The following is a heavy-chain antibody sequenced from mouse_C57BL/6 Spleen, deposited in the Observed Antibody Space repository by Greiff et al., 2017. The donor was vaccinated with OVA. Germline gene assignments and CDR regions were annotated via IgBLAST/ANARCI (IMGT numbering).Heavy chain of an antibody. V-gene: IGHV1-20*01. CDR3: ARLFGRDYYAMDY. CDR2: INPYNGDT. Sequence: VQLQQSGPELVKPGDSVKISCKASGYSFTGYFMNWVMQSHGKSLEWIGRINPYNGDTFYNQKFKGKATLTVDKSSSTAHMELRSLTSEDSAVYYCARLFGRDYYAMDYWGQGTSVTVSS. CDR1: GYSFTGYF. J-gene: IGHJ4*01.